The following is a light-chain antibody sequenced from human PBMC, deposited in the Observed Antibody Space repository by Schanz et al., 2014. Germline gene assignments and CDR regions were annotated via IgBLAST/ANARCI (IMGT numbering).Light chain of an antibody. CDR3: SSYMSSSHWV. V-gene: IGLV2-14*01. J-gene: IGLJ3*02. CDR2: DVS. Sequence: QSALTQPASVPGSPGQSITISCTGTSSDVGGYNYVSWYQQHPGKAPKLMIYDVSNRPSGVSNRFSGSKSGNTASLTISGLQAEDEADYYCSSYMSSSHWVFGGGTKVTVL. CDR1: SSDVGGYNY.